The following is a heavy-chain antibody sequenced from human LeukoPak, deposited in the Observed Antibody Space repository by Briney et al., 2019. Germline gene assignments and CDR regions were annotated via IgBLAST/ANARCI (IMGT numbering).Heavy chain of an antibody. CDR3: AELGITMIGGV. CDR1: GFTFSTYA. J-gene: IGHJ6*04. V-gene: IGHV3-23*01. D-gene: IGHD3-10*02. CDR2: ISGSGDNT. Sequence: GGSLRLSCAASGFTFSTYAMTWVRQAPGKGLEWVSTISGSGDNTYYADSVKGRFTISRDNAKNSLYLQMNSLRAEDTAVYYCAELGITMIGGVWGKGTTVTISS.